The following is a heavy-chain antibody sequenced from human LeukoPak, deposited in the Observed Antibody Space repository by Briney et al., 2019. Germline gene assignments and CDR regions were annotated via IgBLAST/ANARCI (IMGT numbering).Heavy chain of an antibody. CDR3: ARDGPDSSGYYDYYFDY. J-gene: IGHJ4*02. Sequence: GGSLRLSCAASGFTFSSYSMNWVRQAPGKGLEWVSSISSSSSYIYYADSVKGRFTISRDNAKNSLYLQMNSLRAEDTAVYYCARDGPDSSGYYDYYFDYWGQGTLVTVSS. D-gene: IGHD3-22*01. V-gene: IGHV3-21*01. CDR1: GFTFSSYS. CDR2: ISSSSSYI.